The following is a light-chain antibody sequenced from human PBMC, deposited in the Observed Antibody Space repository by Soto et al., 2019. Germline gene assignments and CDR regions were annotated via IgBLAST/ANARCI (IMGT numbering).Light chain of an antibody. CDR1: QSVGSS. CDR3: QQLSVWPPVFT. Sequence: EIVLTQSPATLSLSPGERATLSCPASQSVGSSLAWYQHNPGQAPWLLIYDASNRATGIPARFSSSGSGTDFTRNISRLEPEDFAVDYCQQLSVWPPVFTFGPGTKVDI. J-gene: IGKJ3*01. CDR2: DAS. V-gene: IGKV3-11*01.